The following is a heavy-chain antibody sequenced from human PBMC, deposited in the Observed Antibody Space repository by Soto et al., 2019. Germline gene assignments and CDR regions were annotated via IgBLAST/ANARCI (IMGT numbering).Heavy chain of an antibody. J-gene: IGHJ6*02. CDR3: ARNTPYYDYVWGSYRWRDYYYGMDV. CDR2: ISYDGSNK. Sequence: GGSLRLSCAASGFTFSSYAMHWVRQAPGKGLEWVAVISYDGSNKYYADPVKGRFTISRDNSKNTLYLQMNSLRAEDTAVYYCARNTPYYDYVWGSYRWRDYYYGMDVWGQGTTVTISS. D-gene: IGHD3-16*02. V-gene: IGHV3-30-3*01. CDR1: GFTFSSYA.